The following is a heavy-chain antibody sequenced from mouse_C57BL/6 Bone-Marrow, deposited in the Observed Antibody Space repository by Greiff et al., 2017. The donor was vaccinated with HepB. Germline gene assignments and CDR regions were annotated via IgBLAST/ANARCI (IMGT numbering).Heavy chain of an antibody. V-gene: IGHV7-3*01. CDR1: GFTFTDYY. CDR3: ARTVDSSAGFAY. CDR2: IRNKANGYTT. J-gene: IGHJ3*01. D-gene: IGHD3-2*02. Sequence: EVNVVESGGGLVQPGGSLSLSCAASGFTFTDYYMSWVRQPPGKALEWLGFIRNKANGYTTEYSASVKGRFTISRDNSQSILYLQMNALRAEDSATYYCARTVDSSAGFAYWGQGTLVTVSA.